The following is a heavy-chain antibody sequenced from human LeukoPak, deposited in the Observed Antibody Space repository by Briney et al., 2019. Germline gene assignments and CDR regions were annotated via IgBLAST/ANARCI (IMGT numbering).Heavy chain of an antibody. CDR2: IYSGGNT. CDR1: GFTVSSNY. Sequence: PGGSLRLSCAASGFTVSSNYMSWVRQAPGKGLEWVSVIYSGGNTYYADSVKGRFTISRDNFKNTLYLQMNSLRAEDTAVYYCARDIGRVGYFDYWGQGTLVTVSS. CDR3: ARDIGRVGYFDY. V-gene: IGHV3-53*01. D-gene: IGHD2-2*01. J-gene: IGHJ4*02.